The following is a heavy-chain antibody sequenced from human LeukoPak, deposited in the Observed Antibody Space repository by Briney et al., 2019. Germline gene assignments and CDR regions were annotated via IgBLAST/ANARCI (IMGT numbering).Heavy chain of an antibody. V-gene: IGHV3-30-3*01. D-gene: IGHD3-22*01. CDR1: GFTFSSYA. CDR2: ISYDGSNK. J-gene: IGHJ4*02. CDR3: ARDRDTPETYDSSGYYYRVTFDY. Sequence: PGRSLRLSCAASGFTFSSYAMHWVRQAPGKGLEWVAVISYDGSNKYYADSVKGRFTISRDNSKNTLYLQMNSLRAEDTAVYYCARDRDTPETYDSSGYYYRVTFDYWGQGTLVTVSS.